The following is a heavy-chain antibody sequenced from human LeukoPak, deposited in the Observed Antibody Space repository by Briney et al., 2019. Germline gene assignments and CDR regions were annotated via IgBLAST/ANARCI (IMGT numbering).Heavy chain of an antibody. CDR2: INPNSGGT. CDR3: ARVVYYYDSRARSHDAFDI. V-gene: IGHV1-2*02. J-gene: IGHJ3*02. Sequence: ASVKVSCKASGYTFTGYYMHWVRQAPGQGLEWMGWINPNSGGTNYAQKFQGRVTMTRDTAISTAYMELSRLRSDDTAVYYCARVVYYYDSRARSHDAFDIWGQGTMVTVSS. D-gene: IGHD3-22*01. CDR1: GYTFTGYY.